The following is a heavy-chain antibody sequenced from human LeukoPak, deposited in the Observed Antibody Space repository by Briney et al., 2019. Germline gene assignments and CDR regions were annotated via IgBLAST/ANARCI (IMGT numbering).Heavy chain of an antibody. Sequence: SETLSLTCTVSGGSISSYYWSWIRQPPGKGLGWIGYIYYSGSTNYNPSLKSRVTISVDTSKNQFSLKLSSVTAADTAVYYCARRVAVAGTDFWFDPWGQGTLVTVSS. CDR3: ARRVAVAGTDFWFDP. J-gene: IGHJ5*02. CDR2: IYYSGST. D-gene: IGHD6-19*01. V-gene: IGHV4-59*01. CDR1: GGSISSYY.